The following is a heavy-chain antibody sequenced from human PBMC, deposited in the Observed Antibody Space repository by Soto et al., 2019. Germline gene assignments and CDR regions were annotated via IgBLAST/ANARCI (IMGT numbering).Heavy chain of an antibody. J-gene: IGHJ3*02. Sequence: ASVKVSCKASGYTFTGYYMHWVRQAPGQGLEWMGWINPNSGGTNYAQKFQGRVTMTRDTSISTAYMELSRLRSDDTAVYYCASIYSGYSSGWYDAFDIWGQGTMVTVSS. CDR3: ASIYSGYSSGWYDAFDI. V-gene: IGHV1-2*02. CDR2: INPNSGGT. CDR1: GYTFTGYY. D-gene: IGHD6-19*01.